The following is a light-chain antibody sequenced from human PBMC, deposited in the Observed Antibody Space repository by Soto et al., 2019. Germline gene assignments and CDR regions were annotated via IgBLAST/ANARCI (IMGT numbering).Light chain of an antibody. CDR1: SYNIGSNT. V-gene: IGLV1-44*01. J-gene: IGLJ2*01. Sequence: QAVVTQPPSASGTPGQRVTISCSGSSYNIGSNTVNWYQQLPGTAPKLLIYSNNQRPSGVPDRFSGSKSGTSASLAISGLQSEDEADYYCAAWDDSLNGLVFGGGTKLTVL. CDR2: SNN. CDR3: AAWDDSLNGLV.